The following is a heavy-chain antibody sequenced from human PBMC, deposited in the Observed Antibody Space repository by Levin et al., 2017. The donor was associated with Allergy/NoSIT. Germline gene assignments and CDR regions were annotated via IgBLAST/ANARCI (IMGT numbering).Heavy chain of an antibody. D-gene: IGHD3-22*01. Sequence: SQTLSLTCTVSGGSVSSGSYYWSWIRQPPGKGLEWIGYIYYSGSTNYNPSLKSRVTISVDTSKNQFSLKLSSVTAADTAVYYCARVDYDRRGKAFDSWGQGTMVTVSS. CDR1: GGSVSSGSYY. V-gene: IGHV4-61*01. CDR3: ARVDYDRRGKAFDS. CDR2: IYYSGST. J-gene: IGHJ3*02.